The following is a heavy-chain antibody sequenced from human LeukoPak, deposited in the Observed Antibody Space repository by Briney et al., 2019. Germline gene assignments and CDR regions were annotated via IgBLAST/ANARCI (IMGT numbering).Heavy chain of an antibody. CDR2: ISDSGGST. CDR3: AKKWGVGTTTLDYFDY. D-gene: IGHD1-26*01. CDR1: GFTFSKFA. V-gene: IGHV3-23*01. Sequence: GSLRLSCAASGFTFSKFAMIWVRQAPGKGLEWVSGISDSGGSTYYADSVKGRFTISRDNSKNTVLLQVNSLRAEDTAVYYCAKKWGVGTTTLDYFDYWGQGTLVTVSS. J-gene: IGHJ4*02.